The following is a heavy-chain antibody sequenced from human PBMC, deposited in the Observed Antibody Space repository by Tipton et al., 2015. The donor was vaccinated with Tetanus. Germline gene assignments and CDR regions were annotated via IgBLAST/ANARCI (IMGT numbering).Heavy chain of an antibody. V-gene: IGHV5-51*01. D-gene: IGHD2-21*02. J-gene: IGHJ6*03. CDR1: GYTFSTYW. CDR2: IYPGDSDT. Sequence: VQLVQSGAEVKKPGESLKISCKGSGYTFSTYWIGWVRQKPGKGLEWMGIIYPGDSDTRYSPSFQGLVTISVDKSISTAYLQWSSLQASDTAIYYCARCHMGVVTAKYYYNLDVWGKGTTVTVSS. CDR3: ARCHMGVVTAKYYYNLDV.